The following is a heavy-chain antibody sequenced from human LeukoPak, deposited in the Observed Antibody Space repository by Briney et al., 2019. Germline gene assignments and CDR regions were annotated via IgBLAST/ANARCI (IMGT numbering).Heavy chain of an antibody. CDR3: AKDAFGSGSYTFDD. Sequence: GGSLRLSCAASGFTFSSYGMHWVRQAPGKGLEWVAVISYDGSNKYYADSVKGRFTISRDNSKNTLYLQMNSLRAEDTAVYYCAKDAFGSGSYTFDDWGQGTLVTVSS. V-gene: IGHV3-30*18. D-gene: IGHD3-10*01. J-gene: IGHJ4*02. CDR2: ISYDGSNK. CDR1: GFTFSSYG.